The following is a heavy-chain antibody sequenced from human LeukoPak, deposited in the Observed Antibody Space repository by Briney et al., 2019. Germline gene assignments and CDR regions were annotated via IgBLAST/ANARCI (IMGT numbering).Heavy chain of an antibody. CDR3: ARDSGSYYYAFDI. Sequence: PSETLSLTCAVYGGSFSGYYWSWIRQPPGKGLEWIGEINHSGSTNYNPSLKSRVTISVDTSKNQFSLKLSSVTAADTAVYYCARDSGSYYYAFDIWGQGTMVTVSS. D-gene: IGHD1-26*01. V-gene: IGHV4-34*01. J-gene: IGHJ3*02. CDR1: GGSFSGYY. CDR2: INHSGST.